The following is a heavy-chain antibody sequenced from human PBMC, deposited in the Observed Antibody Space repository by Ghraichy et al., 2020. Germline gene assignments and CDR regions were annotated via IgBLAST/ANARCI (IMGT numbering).Heavy chain of an antibody. V-gene: IGHV4-39*01. CDR2: IYYSGST. Sequence: SETLSLTCTVSGGSISSSSYYWGWIRQPPGKGLEWIGSIYYSGSTYYNPSLKSRVTISVDTSKNQFSLKLSSVTAADTAVYYCARHSMRRVGVGAILYYFDYWGQGTLVTVSS. D-gene: IGHD1-26*01. J-gene: IGHJ4*02. CDR3: ARHSMRRVGVGAILYYFDY. CDR1: GGSISSSSYY.